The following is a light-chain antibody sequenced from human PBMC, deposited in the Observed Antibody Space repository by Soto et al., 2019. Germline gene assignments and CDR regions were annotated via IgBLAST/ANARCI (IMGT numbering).Light chain of an antibody. CDR2: EVS. J-gene: IGLJ1*01. V-gene: IGLV2-14*01. CDR3: SSYTSSSTPYV. Sequence: QSVLTQPASGSGSPGQSITISCTGTSSDVGGYNYVSWYQQHLGKAPKLMIYEVSNRPSGVSNRFSGSKSGNTASLTISGLQAEDDADYKCSSYTSSSTPYVFGTGTKLTV. CDR1: SSDVGGYNY.